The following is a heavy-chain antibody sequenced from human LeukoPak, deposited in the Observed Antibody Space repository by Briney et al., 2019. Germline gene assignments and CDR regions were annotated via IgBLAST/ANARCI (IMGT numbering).Heavy chain of an antibody. J-gene: IGHJ5*02. D-gene: IGHD6-13*01. CDR3: ARAQMAAAGPPIWFDP. Sequence: GASVKVSCKASGYTFTSYGISWVRQAPGQGFEWMGWISAYNGNTNYAQKLQGRVTMTTDTSTSTAYMELRSLRSDDTAVYYCARAQMAAAGPPIWFDPWGQGTLVTVSS. V-gene: IGHV1-18*01. CDR1: GYTFTSYG. CDR2: ISAYNGNT.